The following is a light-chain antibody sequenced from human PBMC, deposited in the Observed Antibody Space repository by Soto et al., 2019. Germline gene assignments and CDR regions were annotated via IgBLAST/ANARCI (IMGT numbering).Light chain of an antibody. CDR2: DAS. CDR3: QQYETFSGT. V-gene: IGKV1-5*01. J-gene: IGKJ1*01. Sequence: DIQMTQSPSTLSASVGDRVTITCRASQSIIRWLAWYQQKPGEAPKLLIYDASALPRGVPSRFSGSGSGTKFTLTIAGLQPDDFATYYCQQYETFSGTFGPGTKVDI. CDR1: QSIIRW.